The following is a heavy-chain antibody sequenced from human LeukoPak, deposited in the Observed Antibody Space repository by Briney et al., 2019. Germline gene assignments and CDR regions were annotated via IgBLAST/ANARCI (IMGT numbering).Heavy chain of an antibody. CDR2: IYTSGST. CDR1: GGSISSYY. V-gene: IGHV4-4*07. J-gene: IGHJ6*02. CDR3: ARDGLIAAAVSYYYGMDV. Sequence: SETLSPTCTVSGGSISSYYWSWIRQPAGKGLEWIGRIYTSGSTNYNPSLKSRVTMSVDTSKNQFSLELSSVTAADTAVYYCARDGLIAAAVSYYYGMDVWGQGTTVTVSS. D-gene: IGHD6-13*01.